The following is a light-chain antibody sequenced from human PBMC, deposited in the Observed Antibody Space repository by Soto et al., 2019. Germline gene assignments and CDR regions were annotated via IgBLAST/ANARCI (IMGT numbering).Light chain of an antibody. CDR2: TNN. J-gene: IGLJ1*01. V-gene: IGLV1-47*02. Sequence: QSVLTQPPSASGTPGQRVTISCSGSSSNIGRNSVYWYQQLPGTAPKLLIYTNNQRPSGGPDRFSGSKSGTSASLAISGLRSEDEADYYCAAWDDSLSTYVFGTGTKLTVL. CDR3: AAWDDSLSTYV. CDR1: SSNIGRNS.